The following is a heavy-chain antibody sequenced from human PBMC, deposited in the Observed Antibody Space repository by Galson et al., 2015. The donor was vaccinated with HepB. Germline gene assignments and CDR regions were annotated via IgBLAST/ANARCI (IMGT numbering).Heavy chain of an antibody. CDR2: FDPEEGET. CDR3: VGSGDFHAFYL. V-gene: IGHV1-24*01. Sequence: SVKVSCKVSGSTLNELSIHWVRQAPGKGLEWAGGFDPEEGETIYAQKFQDTLTMTEDTSTDTVYMELTSLTSEDTAIYFCVGSGDFHAFYLWGQGTMVTVSS. D-gene: IGHD3-10*01. J-gene: IGHJ3*01. CDR1: GSTLNELS.